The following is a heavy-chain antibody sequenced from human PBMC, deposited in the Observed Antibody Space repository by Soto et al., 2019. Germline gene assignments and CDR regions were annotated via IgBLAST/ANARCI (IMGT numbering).Heavy chain of an antibody. D-gene: IGHD3-10*01. CDR3: VSPHSESSNAFDL. J-gene: IGHJ5*02. Sequence: GGSLRLSCAASGFSFSHYAMHWVRQPPGRGLEWVALISYDGENQYFTDSVRGRFTISRDNSKTAVYLEMNDLRLDDTATYYCVSPHSESSNAFDLWGQGTLVTVSS. CDR2: ISYDGENQ. CDR1: GFSFSHYA. V-gene: IGHV3-30*04.